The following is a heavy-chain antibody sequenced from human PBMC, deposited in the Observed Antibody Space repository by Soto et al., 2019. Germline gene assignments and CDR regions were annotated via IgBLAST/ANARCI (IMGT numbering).Heavy chain of an antibody. Sequence: GGSLRLSCAASGFTFSSYGMHWVRQAPGKGLEWVAVIWYDGSNKYYADSVKGRFTISRDNSKNTLYLQMNSLRAEDTAVYYCARDRYSSSWYEHNWFDPWGQGTLVTVSS. CDR2: IWYDGSNK. J-gene: IGHJ5*02. CDR3: ARDRYSSSWYEHNWFDP. D-gene: IGHD6-13*01. V-gene: IGHV3-33*01. CDR1: GFTFSSYG.